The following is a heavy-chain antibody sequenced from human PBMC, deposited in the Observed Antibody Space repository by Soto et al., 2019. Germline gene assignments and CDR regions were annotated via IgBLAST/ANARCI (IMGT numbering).Heavy chain of an antibody. V-gene: IGHV4-4*02. CDR3: ASSTSGGSYYGWCDN. J-gene: IGHJ5*02. Sequence: LETLSVTSAASAGSIRPSKWLGWGRPPPGKGLEWIGEIHQSGRNNSNPSLKRRVTISVDKSKNQFSLKLSSVTAADTAVYYCASSTSGGSYYGWCDNWGQGTLVTVSS. D-gene: IGHD3-10*01. CDR1: AGSIRPSKW. CDR2: IHQSGRN.